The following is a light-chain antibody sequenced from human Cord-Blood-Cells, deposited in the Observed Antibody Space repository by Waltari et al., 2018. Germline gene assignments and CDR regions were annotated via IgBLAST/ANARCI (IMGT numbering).Light chain of an antibody. CDR3: AAWDDSLSGWV. V-gene: IGLV1-47*01. CDR1: SSNIGRNY. CDR2: RNN. Sequence: QSVLPQPPSASGTPGQRVTISCSGSSSNIGRNYVYWSQQLPGTAPKLLIYRNNQRPSGLPDRFSGSKSGTSASLAISGLRSEDGADYYCAAWDDSLSGWVIGGGTKLTVL. J-gene: IGLJ3*02.